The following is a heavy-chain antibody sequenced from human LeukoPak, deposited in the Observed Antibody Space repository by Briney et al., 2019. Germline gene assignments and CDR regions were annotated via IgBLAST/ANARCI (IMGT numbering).Heavy chain of an antibody. CDR2: NYIYHSGST. Sequence: SETLSLTCTVSGGSIRSYYWSWIRQSPGKGLEWIGYNYIYHSGSTSYNPSLESRVTISEDTSKNQFSLNLSSVTAADTAVYYCARHRAIRIVGATADFDFWGQGTLVTVSS. CDR1: GGSIRSYY. V-gene: IGHV4-59*08. D-gene: IGHD1-26*01. CDR3: ARHRAIRIVGATADFDF. J-gene: IGHJ4*02.